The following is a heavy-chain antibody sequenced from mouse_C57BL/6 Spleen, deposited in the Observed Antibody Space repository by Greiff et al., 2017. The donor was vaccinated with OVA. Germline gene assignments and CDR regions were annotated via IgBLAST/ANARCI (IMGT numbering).Heavy chain of an antibody. CDR3: ARNSVVANYAMDY. Sequence: QVQLQQPGAELVKPGASVKLSCKASGYTFTSYWMQWVNQRPGQGLEWIGEIDPSDSSTNYNQKFKGKATLTVDTSASTAYRQLSSLTSEDSAVYYCARNSVVANYAMDYWGQGTSVTVSS. J-gene: IGHJ4*01. CDR2: IDPSDSST. CDR1: GYTFTSYW. D-gene: IGHD1-1*01. V-gene: IGHV1-50*01.